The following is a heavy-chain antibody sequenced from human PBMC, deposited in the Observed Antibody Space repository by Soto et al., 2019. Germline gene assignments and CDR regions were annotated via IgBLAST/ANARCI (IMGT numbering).Heavy chain of an antibody. V-gene: IGHV4-31*03. D-gene: IGHD3-22*01. J-gene: IGHJ4*02. CDR3: ARGGYYYDSSGYYKEYYFDY. Sequence: QVQLQESGPGLVKPSQTLSLTCTVSGGSISSGGYYWNWIRQHPGKGLEWIGYIYYSGSTYYNPSLKSRVSISVDTSKNQFSLKLSSVTVADTAVYYCARGGYYYDSSGYYKEYYFDYWGQGTLVTVSS. CDR1: GGSISSGGYY. CDR2: IYYSGST.